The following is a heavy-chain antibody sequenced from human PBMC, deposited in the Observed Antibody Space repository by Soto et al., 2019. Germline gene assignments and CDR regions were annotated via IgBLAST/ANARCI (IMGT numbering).Heavy chain of an antibody. CDR1: GGSISNSNYY. J-gene: IGHJ4*02. D-gene: IGHD3-22*01. CDR3: ARQVRYYYDSSGYYLYYFDY. V-gene: IGHV4-39*01. CDR2: IYYSGST. Sequence: SETLSLTCAVSGGSISNSNYYWGWIRQPPGKGLEWIGSIYYSGSTYYNPSLKSRVTISVDTSKNQFSLKLSSVTAADTAVYYCARQVRYYYDSSGYYLYYFDYWGQGTLVTVSS.